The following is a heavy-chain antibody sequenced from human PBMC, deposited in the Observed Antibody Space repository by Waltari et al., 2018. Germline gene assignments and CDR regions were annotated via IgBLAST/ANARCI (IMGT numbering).Heavy chain of an antibody. CDR2: IYYTGDI. V-gene: IGHV4-39*01. CDR3: ARLWPWRGSIDY. D-gene: IGHD2-21*01. CDR1: GGTISSIGHY. Sequence: QLQLQESGPGLVKPSETLSLACSVSGGTISSIGHYWGWIRQPPGNGLEWLGTIYYTGDIYYDSALKSRVTRSVATSKNQISLKLTSVTAADTAVYYCARLWPWRGSIDYWGQGTLVTVSS. J-gene: IGHJ4*02.